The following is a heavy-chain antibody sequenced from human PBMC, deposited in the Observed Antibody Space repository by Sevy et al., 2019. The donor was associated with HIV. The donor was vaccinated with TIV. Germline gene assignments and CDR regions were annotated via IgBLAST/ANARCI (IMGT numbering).Heavy chain of an antibody. CDR2: ISYDGSRK. CDR3: ARDLALSGSYSWLAY. Sequence: GGSLRLSCAASGFTFSSYTMHWVRQAPGKGLEWVAFISYDGSRKYYADSVKGRFTISRDNSKNTLYLQMNNLRAEDTAVFYCARDLALSGSYSWLAYWGQGTVVTVSS. CDR1: GFTFSSYT. J-gene: IGHJ4*02. V-gene: IGHV3-30*14. D-gene: IGHD1-26*01.